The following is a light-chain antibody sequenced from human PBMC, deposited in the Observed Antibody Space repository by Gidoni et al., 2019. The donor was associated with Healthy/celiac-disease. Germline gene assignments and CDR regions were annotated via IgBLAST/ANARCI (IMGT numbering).Light chain of an antibody. V-gene: IGLV2-14*01. CDR1: SSDVGGYND. CDR2: EVS. CDR3: SSYTSSSTLV. Sequence: QSALTQPASVSGSPGQSITISCTGTSSDVGGYNDVSWYQQHPGKAPNLMIYEVSNRPSGVPDRFSGSKSGNTASLTISGLQAEDEADYYCSSYTSSSTLVFGGGTKLTVL. J-gene: IGLJ2*01.